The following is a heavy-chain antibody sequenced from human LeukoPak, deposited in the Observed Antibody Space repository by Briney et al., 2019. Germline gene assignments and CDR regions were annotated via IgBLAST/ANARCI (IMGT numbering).Heavy chain of an antibody. CDR1: GYSFTSYW. Sequence: GESLKISCQGSGYSFTSYWIGWVRQLPGKGLEWMGIIYPGDSDTRYSPSFQGQVTISADKSISTAYLQWSSMKASDTAMYYCARRTHGDCLGYGMDVWGQGTTVTVSS. CDR2: IYPGDSDT. CDR3: ARRTHGDCLGYGMDV. V-gene: IGHV5-51*01. D-gene: IGHD2-21*02. J-gene: IGHJ6*02.